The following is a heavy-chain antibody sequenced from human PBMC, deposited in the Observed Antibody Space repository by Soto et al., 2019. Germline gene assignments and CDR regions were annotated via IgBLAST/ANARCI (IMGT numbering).Heavy chain of an antibody. D-gene: IGHD2-2*01. V-gene: IGHV3-33*01. CDR3: ARAYCSSTSCSYGMDV. CDR1: GFTFSSYG. Sequence: QVQLVESGGGVVQPGRSLRLSCAASGFTFSSYGMHWVRQAPGKGLEWVAVIWYGGSNKYYADSVKGRFTISRDNSKNTLYLQMNSLRAEDTAVYYCARAYCSSTSCSYGMDVWGQGTTVTVSS. CDR2: IWYGGSNK. J-gene: IGHJ6*02.